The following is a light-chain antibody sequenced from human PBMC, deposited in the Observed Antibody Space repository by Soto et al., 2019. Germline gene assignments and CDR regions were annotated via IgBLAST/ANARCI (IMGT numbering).Light chain of an antibody. Sequence: EIVMTQSPATLSVSPGERATLSCRASQSVSRNVAWYQQKPGQAPRLLIHDASTRATGIPARFSGSGSGTDFTLTISSLEPEDFAVYYCQQRSTTWTFGQGTKVEIK. CDR2: DAS. J-gene: IGKJ1*01. CDR3: QQRSTTWT. CDR1: QSVSRN. V-gene: IGKV3-11*01.